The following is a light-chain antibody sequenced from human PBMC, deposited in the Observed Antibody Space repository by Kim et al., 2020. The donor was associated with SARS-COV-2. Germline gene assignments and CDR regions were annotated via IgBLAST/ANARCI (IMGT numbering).Light chain of an antibody. J-gene: IGKJ1*01. CDR3: QQRSNWPRT. Sequence: WAPGERATLSCRASQSVSSYLAWYQQRPGQAPRLLIYEASHRATGIPARFSGSGSGTDFTLTISSLEREDFAVYYCQQRSNWPRTFGQGTKVELK. CDR1: QSVSSY. V-gene: IGKV3-11*01. CDR2: EAS.